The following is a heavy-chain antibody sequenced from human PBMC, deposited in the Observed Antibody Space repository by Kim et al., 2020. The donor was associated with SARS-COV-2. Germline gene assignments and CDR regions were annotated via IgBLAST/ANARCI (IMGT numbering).Heavy chain of an antibody. CDR2: IKQDGSGE. CDR1: GFIFKNYW. CDR3: AREHL. V-gene: IGHV3-7*03. J-gene: IGHJ6*02. Sequence: GGSLRLSCRVSGFIFKNYWMSWVRQAPGKGLEWVASIKQDGSGENYVDSVKGRFTISRDNAKNSLYLQMSSLRVEDTAIYYCAREHLCGQGTTVTVSS.